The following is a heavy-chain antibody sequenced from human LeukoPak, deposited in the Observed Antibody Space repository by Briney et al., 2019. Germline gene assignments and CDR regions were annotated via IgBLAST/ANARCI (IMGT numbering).Heavy chain of an antibody. CDR3: ARAPGYSNAKPFDY. CDR2: MNPNSGNT. D-gene: IGHD6-13*01. J-gene: IGHJ4*02. CDR1: GYTFTSYD. V-gene: IGHV1-8*01. Sequence: GASVKVSCKASGYTFTSYDINWVRQATGQGLEWMGWMNPNSGNTGYAQKSQGRVTMTRNTSISTAYMELSSLRSEDTAVYYCARAPGYSNAKPFDYWGQGTLVTVSS.